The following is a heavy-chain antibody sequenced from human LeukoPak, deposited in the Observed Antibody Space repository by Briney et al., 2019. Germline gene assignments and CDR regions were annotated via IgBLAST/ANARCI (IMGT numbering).Heavy chain of an antibody. J-gene: IGHJ4*02. Sequence: PGGPLRLSCEASGFTSSNAWITWVRKAPGKGLKWVGRIKSKTDGGTTEYVAPVKGRFTFSRDDSKNMLYLQMNSLKSEDTAVYYCSTLTSRGLSDSWGQGTLVTVSS. V-gene: IGHV3-15*01. D-gene: IGHD1-20*01. CDR1: GFTSSNAW. CDR2: IKSKTDGGTT. CDR3: STLTSRGLSDS.